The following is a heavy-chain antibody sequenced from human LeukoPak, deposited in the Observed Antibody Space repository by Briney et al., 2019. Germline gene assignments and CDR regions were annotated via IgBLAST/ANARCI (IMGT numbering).Heavy chain of an antibody. CDR1: GFTFSDYC. CDR2: ISSSGSTI. Sequence: GGSLRLSCAASGFTFSDYCMSWIRQAPGKGLEWVSYISSSGSTIYYADSVKGRFTISRDNAKNSLYLQMNSLRAEDTAVYYCARSVTYPYYYGMDVWGQGTTVTVSS. D-gene: IGHD3-16*01. J-gene: IGHJ6*02. CDR3: ARSVTYPYYYGMDV. V-gene: IGHV3-11*01.